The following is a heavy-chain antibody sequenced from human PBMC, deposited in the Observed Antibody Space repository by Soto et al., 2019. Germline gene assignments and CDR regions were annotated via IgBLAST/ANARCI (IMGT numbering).Heavy chain of an antibody. J-gene: IGHJ1*01. CDR2: IYSSGST. CDR3: ATETYSNYFFY. V-gene: IGHV4-59*08. Sequence: SETLSLTCTVSGGSISNSYWSWIRQSPEKGLEWIGYIYSSGSTIYNPSLNTRISISIDSSKNQFSLNLRSVTAADTAVYYCATETYSNYFFYWGRGTLVTVSS. D-gene: IGHD4-4*01. CDR1: GGSISNSY.